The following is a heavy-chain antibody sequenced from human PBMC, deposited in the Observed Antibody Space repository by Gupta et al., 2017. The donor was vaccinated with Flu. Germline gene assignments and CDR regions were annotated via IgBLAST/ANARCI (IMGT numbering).Heavy chain of an antibody. J-gene: IGHJ6*03. V-gene: IGHV1-69*01. Sequence: QVQLVQSGAEVKKPGSSVKVSCKASGGTFSSYAIGWVRQAPGQGLEWMGGIIPIFGTANYAQKFQGRVTITADESTSTAYMELSSLRSEDTAVYYCARGRVTIFDFDYYYMDVWGKGTTVTVSS. D-gene: IGHD3-3*01. CDR2: IIPIFGTA. CDR3: ARGRVTIFDFDYYYMDV. CDR1: GGTFSSYA.